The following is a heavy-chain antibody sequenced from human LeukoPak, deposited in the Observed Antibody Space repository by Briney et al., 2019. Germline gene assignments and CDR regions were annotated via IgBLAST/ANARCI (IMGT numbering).Heavy chain of an antibody. V-gene: IGHV4-59*13. Sequence: SETLSLTCTVSGGSISSYYWSWIRQPPGKGLEWIGYIYYSESTNYNPSLKSRVTISVDTSKNQFSLKLSSVTAADTAVYYCARHYGRVDYWGQGTLVTVSS. CDR3: ARHYGRVDY. CDR2: IYYSEST. CDR1: GGSISSYY. D-gene: IGHD4-17*01. J-gene: IGHJ4*02.